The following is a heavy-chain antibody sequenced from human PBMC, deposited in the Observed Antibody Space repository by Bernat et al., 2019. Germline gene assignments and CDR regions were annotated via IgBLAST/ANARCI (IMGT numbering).Heavy chain of an antibody. CDR3: VRELHYSRDS. D-gene: IGHD2-15*01. Sequence: EVQLVESGGDLVQPGGSLRLSCAASGFTFSSYWMSWARQVPGKGLEWVANIKEDGSEKYYVDSVRGRFTISRDNAKNSLYLQMNSLRAEDTAVYYCVRELHYSRDSWGQGTLVTVSS. V-gene: IGHV3-7*03. J-gene: IGHJ4*02. CDR2: IKEDGSEK. CDR1: GFTFSSYW.